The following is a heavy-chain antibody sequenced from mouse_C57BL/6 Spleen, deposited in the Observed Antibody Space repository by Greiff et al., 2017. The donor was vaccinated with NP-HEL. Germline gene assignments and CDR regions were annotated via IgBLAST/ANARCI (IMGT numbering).Heavy chain of an antibody. J-gene: IGHJ2*01. CDR2: ISGGGGNT. CDR1: GFTFSSYT. V-gene: IGHV5-9*01. Sequence: DVHLVESGGGLVKPGGSLKLSCAASGFTFSSYTMSWVRQTPEKRLEWVATISGGGGNTYYPDSVKGRFTISRDNAKNTLYLQMSSLRSEDTALYYCARQDGYWGQGTTLTVSS. CDR3: ARQDGY.